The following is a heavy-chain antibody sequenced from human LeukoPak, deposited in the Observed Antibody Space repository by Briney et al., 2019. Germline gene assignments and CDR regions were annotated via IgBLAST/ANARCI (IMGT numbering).Heavy chain of an antibody. D-gene: IGHD3-22*01. Sequence: QPGGSLRLSCAASGFTFSSYGMHWVRRAPGKGLEWVAVIWYDGSNKYYADSVKGRFTISRDNSKNTLYLQMNSLRAEDTAVYYCAKSTLNYYDSSGHDAFDIWGQGTMVTVSS. J-gene: IGHJ3*02. CDR2: IWYDGSNK. CDR1: GFTFSSYG. V-gene: IGHV3-33*06. CDR3: AKSTLNYYDSSGHDAFDI.